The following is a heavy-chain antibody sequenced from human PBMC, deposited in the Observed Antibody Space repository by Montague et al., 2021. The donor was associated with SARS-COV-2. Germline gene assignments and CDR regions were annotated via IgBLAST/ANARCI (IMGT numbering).Heavy chain of an antibody. CDR2: VNYSGST. CDR1: GGSISSYY. V-gene: IGHV4-59*01. Sequence: SETLSLTCTVSGGSISSYYWCWIRQPPGKGLEWIGYVNYSGSTNXNPSPKSRVTISVDTSKNQFSLKLSSVTAADTAVYYCARQRRYQLPITIFGVVMADAFDIWGQGTMVTVSS. CDR3: ARQRRYQLPITIFGVVMADAFDI. J-gene: IGHJ3*02. D-gene: IGHD3-3*01.